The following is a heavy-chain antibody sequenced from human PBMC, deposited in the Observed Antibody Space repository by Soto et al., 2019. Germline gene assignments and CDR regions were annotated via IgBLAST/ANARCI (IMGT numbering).Heavy chain of an antibody. CDR3: ARLGQQLGTIFDY. J-gene: IGHJ4*02. D-gene: IGHD6-13*01. Sequence: SETLSLTCTVSGDSISSDYWSWIRQPPGKGLEWIGFIYYGGSINYNPSLESRVAISVDTSKNQFSLKLSSVTAADTAVYYCARLGQQLGTIFDYWGQGTLVTVSS. V-gene: IGHV4-59*12. CDR2: IYYGGSI. CDR1: GDSISSDY.